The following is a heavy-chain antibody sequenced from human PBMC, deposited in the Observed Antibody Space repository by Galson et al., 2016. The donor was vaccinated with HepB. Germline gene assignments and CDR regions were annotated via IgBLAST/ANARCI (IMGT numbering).Heavy chain of an antibody. V-gene: IGHV6-1*01. CDR1: GDSVSSNSAA. D-gene: IGHD2-15*01. CDR2: TYYRSKWDN. Sequence: CAISGDSVSSNSAAWNWIRQSPSRGLEWLGRTYYRSKWDNDYAVSVKSRITINPDTSKNQFSLQLNSVTPEDTAVYYCARGGSDIVVVVAATNHHDAFDIWGQGPMVTVSS. J-gene: IGHJ3*02. CDR3: ARGGSDIVVVVAATNHHDAFDI.